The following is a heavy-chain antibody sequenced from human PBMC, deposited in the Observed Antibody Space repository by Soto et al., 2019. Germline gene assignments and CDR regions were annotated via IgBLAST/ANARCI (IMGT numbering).Heavy chain of an antibody. CDR2: IWYDGSNK. Sequence: QVQLVESGGGVVQPGRSLRLSCAASGFTFSSYGMHWVRQAPGKGLEWVAVIWYDGSNKYYADSVKGRFTISRDNSKNTLYLQMNSRRAEDTAVYYCARTLGQLHDAFDIWGQGTMVTVSS. CDR1: GFTFSSYG. V-gene: IGHV3-33*01. CDR3: ARTLGQLHDAFDI. D-gene: IGHD6-6*01. J-gene: IGHJ3*02.